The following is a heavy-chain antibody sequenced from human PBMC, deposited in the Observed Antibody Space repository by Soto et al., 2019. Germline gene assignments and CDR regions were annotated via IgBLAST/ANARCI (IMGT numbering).Heavy chain of an antibody. J-gene: IGHJ6*02. CDR2: IDNSGST. D-gene: IGHD2-2*01. Sequence: SETLSLTCTVSGGSISSYYWSWVRQPPGKGLEWIAYIDNSGSTNYNPSLKSRVTISVDKSKNQFSLKLSSVTAADTAVYYCARVVGGYYYGMDVWAQGTTVTVSS. CDR1: GGSISSYY. CDR3: ARVVGGYYYGMDV. V-gene: IGHV4-59*12.